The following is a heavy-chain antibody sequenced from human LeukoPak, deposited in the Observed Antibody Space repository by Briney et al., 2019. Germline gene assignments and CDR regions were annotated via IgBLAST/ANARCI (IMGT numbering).Heavy chain of an antibody. V-gene: IGHV5-51*01. CDR1: GYSFTSYW. D-gene: IGHD6-13*01. CDR3: ARRSIAAAGTFDY. CDR2: IYPDDSDT. Sequence: GESLKISCKGSGYSFTSYWIGWVRPVPGKGLEWMGIIYPDDSDTTYSPSFQGQVTISADKSISTASLQWSTLKASDTAIYYCARRSIAAAGTFDYWGQGTLVTVSS. J-gene: IGHJ4*02.